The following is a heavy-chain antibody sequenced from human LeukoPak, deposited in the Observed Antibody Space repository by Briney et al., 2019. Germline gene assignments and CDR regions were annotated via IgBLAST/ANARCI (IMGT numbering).Heavy chain of an antibody. Sequence: SETLSLTCAVYGGSFSGYYWSWIRQPPGKGLEWLGEINHSGSTNYNPSLKSRVTISVDTSKNQFSLKLSSVTAADTAVYYCARGYSSGWSKRLYYFDYWGQGTLVTVSS. D-gene: IGHD6-19*01. CDR2: INHSGST. J-gene: IGHJ4*02. CDR3: ARGYSSGWSKRLYYFDY. CDR1: GGSFSGYY. V-gene: IGHV4-34*01.